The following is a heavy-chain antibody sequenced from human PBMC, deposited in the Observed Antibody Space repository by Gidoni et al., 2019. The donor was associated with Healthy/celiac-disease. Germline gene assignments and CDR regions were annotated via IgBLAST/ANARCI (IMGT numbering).Heavy chain of an antibody. D-gene: IGHD2-2*01. Sequence: QVQLQESGPGLVKPSETLSLPCTVSGRSISTYYLRWIRQPAGKGLEWIGRIYTSGSTNDNPSLKSRVTMSVDTSKNQFSLKLSSVTAADTAVYYCARDVGGRYCSSTSCDNWFDPWGQGTLVTVSS. V-gene: IGHV4-4*07. CDR2: IYTSGST. CDR3: ARDVGGRYCSSTSCDNWFDP. J-gene: IGHJ5*02. CDR1: GRSISTYY.